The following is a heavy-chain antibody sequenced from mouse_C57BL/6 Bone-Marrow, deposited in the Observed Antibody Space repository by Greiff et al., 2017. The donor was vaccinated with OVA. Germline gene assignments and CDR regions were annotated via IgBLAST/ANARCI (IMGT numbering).Heavy chain of an antibody. CDR3: ARDRAVITTVDAMDY. CDR1: GFTFSSYA. CDR2: ISDGGSYT. J-gene: IGHJ4*01. V-gene: IGHV5-4*01. D-gene: IGHD1-1*01. Sequence: EVQLVESGGGLVKPGGSLKLSCAASGFTFSSYAMSWVRQTPEKRLEWVATISDGGSYTYYPDNVKGRFTISRDNAKNNLYLQMSHLKSEDTAMYYCARDRAVITTVDAMDYWGQGTSVTVSS.